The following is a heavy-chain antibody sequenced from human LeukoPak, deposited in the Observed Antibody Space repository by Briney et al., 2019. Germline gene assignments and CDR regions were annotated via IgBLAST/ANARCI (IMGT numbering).Heavy chain of an antibody. D-gene: IGHD6-19*01. J-gene: IGHJ4*02. CDR1: GGSISSTHW. CDR3: ARAPVIAVAGTYFDY. V-gene: IGHV4-4*02. CDR2: IFQSGRT. Sequence: PSETPSLTCAVSGGSISSTHWWSWVRQPPGKGLEWIGEIFQSGRTNYNPSLKSRVTISVDKSRNQFSLKLSSVTAADTAVYYCARAPVIAVAGTYFDYWGQGTLVTVSS.